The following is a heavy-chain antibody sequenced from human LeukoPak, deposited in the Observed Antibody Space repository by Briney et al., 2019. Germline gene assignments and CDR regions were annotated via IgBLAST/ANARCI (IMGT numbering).Heavy chain of an antibody. D-gene: IGHD3-10*01. CDR1: GYTFTSYY. CDR3: AGVDPVEELGFDY. J-gene: IGHJ4*02. CDR2: INPSGGST. Sequence: ASVKVSCKASGYTFTSYYMHWVRQAPGQGLEWMGIINPSGGSTSYAQKFQGRVTMTRDMSTSTVYMELSSLRSEDTAVYYCAGVDPVEELGFDYWGQGTLVTVSS. V-gene: IGHV1-46*01.